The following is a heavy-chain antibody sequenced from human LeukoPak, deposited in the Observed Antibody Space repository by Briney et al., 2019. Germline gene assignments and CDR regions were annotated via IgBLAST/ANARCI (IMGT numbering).Heavy chain of an antibody. CDR2: IYYSGST. Sequence: PSETLSLTCTVSGGSISSYYWSWIRQRPGKGLERIGYIYYSGSTNYNPSLKSRVTISVDTSKNQFSLKLSSVTAADTAVYYCARAGHDILTGYYIGDAFAIWGQGTMVTVSS. J-gene: IGHJ3*02. D-gene: IGHD3-9*01. CDR1: GGSISSYY. V-gene: IGHV4-59*01. CDR3: ARAGHDILTGYYIGDAFAI.